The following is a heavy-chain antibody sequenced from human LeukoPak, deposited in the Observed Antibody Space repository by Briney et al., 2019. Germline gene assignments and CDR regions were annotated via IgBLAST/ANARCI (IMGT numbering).Heavy chain of an antibody. CDR3: AGLTYSSDWSDPLYYGMDV. CDR2: INHSGST. CDR1: GGSFSGYY. J-gene: IGHJ6*04. Sequence: SETLSLTCAVYGGSFSGYYWSWIRQPPGKGLEWIGEINHSGSTNYNPSLKSRVTISVDTSKNQFSLKLSSVTAADTAVYFCAGLTYSSDWSDPLYYGMDVWGKGTTVTVSS. D-gene: IGHD6-19*01. V-gene: IGHV4-34*01.